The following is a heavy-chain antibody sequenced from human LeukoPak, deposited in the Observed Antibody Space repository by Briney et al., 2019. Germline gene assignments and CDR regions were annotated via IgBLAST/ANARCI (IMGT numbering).Heavy chain of an antibody. J-gene: IGHJ4*02. CDR3: AKDPTLSYYYDSSGYYFDY. D-gene: IGHD3-22*01. Sequence: GRSLRLSCAASGFTFSSYAMHWVRQAPGKGLEWVAVISYDGSNKYYADSVKGRFTISRDNSKNTLYLQMNSLRAEDTAVYYCAKDPTLSYYYDSSGYYFDYWGQGTLVTVSS. CDR1: GFTFSSYA. V-gene: IGHV3-30-3*01. CDR2: ISYDGSNK.